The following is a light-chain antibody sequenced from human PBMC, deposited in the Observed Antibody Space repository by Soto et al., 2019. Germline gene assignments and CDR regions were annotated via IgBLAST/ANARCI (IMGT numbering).Light chain of an antibody. CDR2: GAS. Sequence: EIVMTQSPATLSVSPGERATLSCRASQSVSSNLAWYQQKPGQAPRLLIYGASTRATGIPARFSGSGSGTEFTLTISSLQSEDFAVYYCQQYNSYSPYTFGQGTNLEIK. V-gene: IGKV3-15*01. J-gene: IGKJ2*01. CDR1: QSVSSN. CDR3: QQYNSYSPYT.